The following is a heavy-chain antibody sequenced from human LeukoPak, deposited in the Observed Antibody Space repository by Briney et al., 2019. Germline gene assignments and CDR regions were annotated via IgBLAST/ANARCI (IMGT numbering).Heavy chain of an antibody. J-gene: IGHJ4*02. CDR2: ISSSSSYI. CDR3: ARVPRGLPDY. CDR1: GFTFSSYS. D-gene: IGHD4-17*01. V-gene: IGHV3-21*01. Sequence: GGSLRLSCAASGFTFSSYSMNWVRQAPGKGLEWVSSISSSSSYIYYADSVKGRFTISRDNAKNSLYLQMNSQRAEDTAVYYCARVPRGLPDYWGQGTLVTVSS.